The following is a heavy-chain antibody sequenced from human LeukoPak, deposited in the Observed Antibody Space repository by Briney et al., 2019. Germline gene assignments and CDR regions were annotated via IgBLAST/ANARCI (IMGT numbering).Heavy chain of an antibody. CDR1: GFTFSSYA. J-gene: IGHJ6*02. CDR2: ISYDGSNK. V-gene: IGHV3-30-3*01. CDR3: ARDYYGGNGPYYYYYGMDV. Sequence: GGSLRLSCAASGFTFSSYAMHWVRQAPGKGLEWVAVISYDGSNKYYADSVKGRFTISRDNSKNTLYLQMNSLRAEDTAVYYCARDYYGGNGPYYYYYGMDVWGQGTTVTVSS. D-gene: IGHD4-23*01.